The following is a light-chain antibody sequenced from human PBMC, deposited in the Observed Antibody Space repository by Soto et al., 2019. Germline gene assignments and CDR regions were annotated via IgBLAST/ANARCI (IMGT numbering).Light chain of an antibody. Sequence: DIQMTQSPSSLSASVGDRVTITCRASQNIATYLNWYQQTPGKAPKLLIYTASTVQSGVPSRFSGSGSGTDFTLTISSLQPEDFATFYCQQSYNTPLTFGGGTKVEI. CDR2: TAS. V-gene: IGKV1-39*01. CDR3: QQSYNTPLT. J-gene: IGKJ4*01. CDR1: QNIATY.